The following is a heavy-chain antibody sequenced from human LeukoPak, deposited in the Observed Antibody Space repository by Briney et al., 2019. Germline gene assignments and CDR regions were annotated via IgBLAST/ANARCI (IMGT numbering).Heavy chain of an antibody. J-gene: IGHJ5*02. D-gene: IGHD6-6*01. CDR2: INTDGRST. CDR3: ARNIYSGDTSSQFDL. CDR1: GFTLSSYW. Sequence: GRCLSLSCAASGFTLSSYWMHWVRQAPGRGLVWVSRINTDGRSTSYADSVKGRFPIPRDNAKDTLHLQVNSQRAEAPAVYACARNIYSGDTSSQFDLWGQGTLVTVSS. V-gene: IGHV3-74*01.